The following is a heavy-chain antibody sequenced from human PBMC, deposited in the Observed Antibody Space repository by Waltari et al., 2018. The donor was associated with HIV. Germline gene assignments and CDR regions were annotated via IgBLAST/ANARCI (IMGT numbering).Heavy chain of an antibody. V-gene: IGHV4-34*02. CDR3: ARGRRSKWIFSSSYYLDI. D-gene: IGHD4-4*01. CDR2: ADYRGNV. CDR1: GESFSDFY. Sequence: QVQLQEWGAGAVKPWGTLSLSCSVIGESFSDFYWTWVRHLPGKGLEWIGEADYRGNVNFGPSFNGRVSISVDSSRRQFSLTLTSVMASDAASYYCARGRRSKWIFSSSYYLDIWAKGTTVVVSS. J-gene: IGHJ6*03.